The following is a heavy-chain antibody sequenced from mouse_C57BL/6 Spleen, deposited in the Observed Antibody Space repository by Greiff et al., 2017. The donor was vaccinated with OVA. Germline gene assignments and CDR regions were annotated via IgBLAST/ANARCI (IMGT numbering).Heavy chain of an antibody. D-gene: IGHD2-2*01. J-gene: IGHJ3*01. CDR2: IRYDGST. CDR3: ARGYGYDGTWFAY. CDR1: GYSITSGYY. Sequence: EVKLMESGPGLVKPSQSLSLTCSVTGYSITSGYYWNWIRQFPGNKLEWMGYIRYDGSTNYNPSLKNRISITRDTSNNQFFLKLNSVTTEDTATYYCARGYGYDGTWFAYWGQGTLVTVSA. V-gene: IGHV3-6*01.